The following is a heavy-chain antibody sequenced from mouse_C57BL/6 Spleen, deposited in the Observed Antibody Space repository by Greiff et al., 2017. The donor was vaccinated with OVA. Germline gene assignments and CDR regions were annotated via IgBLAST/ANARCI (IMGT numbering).Heavy chain of an antibody. CDR2: IHPNSGST. CDR1: GYTFTSYW. D-gene: IGHD1-1*01. Sequence: VQLQQPGAELVKPGASVKLSCKASGYTFTSYWMHWVKQRPGQGLEWIGMIHPNSGSTNYNEKFKSKATLTVDKSSSTAYMQLSSLTSEDSAVYYCARRSGLRRAWFAYWGQGTLVTVSA. V-gene: IGHV1-64*01. CDR3: ARRSGLRRAWFAY. J-gene: IGHJ3*01.